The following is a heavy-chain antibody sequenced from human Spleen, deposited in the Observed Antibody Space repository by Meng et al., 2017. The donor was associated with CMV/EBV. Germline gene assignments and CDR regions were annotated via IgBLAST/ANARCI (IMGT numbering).Heavy chain of an antibody. Sequence: GGAFSDYYWSWIRQPPGKGLEWIGEINHSGSTTYNPSFKSRVTMSVDTSKNQFSLKLSSVTAADTAVYYCASTGELLVEGGHNWFDPWGQGTLVTVSS. V-gene: IGHV4-34*01. CDR2: INHSGST. D-gene: IGHD1-26*01. CDR1: GGAFSDYY. J-gene: IGHJ5*02. CDR3: ASTGELLVEGGHNWFDP.